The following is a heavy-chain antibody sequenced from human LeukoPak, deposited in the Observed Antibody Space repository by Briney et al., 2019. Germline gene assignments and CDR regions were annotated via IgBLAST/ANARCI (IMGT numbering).Heavy chain of an antibody. Sequence: ASVKVSCKASGYTFTGYYMHWVGQAPGQGLGWLGWFTPNSGGTNYAQKFQGRVTMTRDTSISTAYMELSRLRSDDTAVYYCARGGSGWYKDYYYYMDVWGKGTTVTVSS. D-gene: IGHD6-19*01. J-gene: IGHJ6*03. CDR3: ARGGSGWYKDYYYYMDV. V-gene: IGHV1-2*02. CDR1: GYTFTGYY. CDR2: FTPNSGGT.